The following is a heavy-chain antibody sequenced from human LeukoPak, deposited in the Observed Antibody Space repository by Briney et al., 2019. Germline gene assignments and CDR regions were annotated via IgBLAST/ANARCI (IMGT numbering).Heavy chain of an antibody. CDR2: IFSNGDT. CDR1: EFTVSRNY. J-gene: IGHJ4*02. CDR3: TRDQMNY. D-gene: IGHD5-24*01. V-gene: IGHV3-53*01. Sequence: GGSLRLSCTASEFTVSRNYMLWVRQAPGKGLEWASLIFSNGDTHYADSVKGRFTISRDTSKNAVSLQMNSLRVEDTAMYYCTRDQMNYWGQGTLVTVSS.